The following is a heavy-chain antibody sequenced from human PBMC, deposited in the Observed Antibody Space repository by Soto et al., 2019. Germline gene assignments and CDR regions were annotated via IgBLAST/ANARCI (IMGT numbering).Heavy chain of an antibody. CDR1: GYPLTAKY. CDR2: INPSSGGT. Sequence: VASVKVSCKASGYPLTAKYLHWVRQAPGQGLEWMGWINPSSGGTKEAQKFRGRVTMTRDTSISAAYMELSRLTSDDTAVYYCAKGGSSWTEWFDPWGQGTLVTSPQ. D-gene: IGHD6-13*01. J-gene: IGHJ5*02. V-gene: IGHV1-2*02. CDR3: AKGGSSWTEWFDP.